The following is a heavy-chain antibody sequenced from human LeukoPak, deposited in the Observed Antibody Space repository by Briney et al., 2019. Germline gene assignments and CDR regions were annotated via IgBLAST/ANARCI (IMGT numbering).Heavy chain of an antibody. D-gene: IGHD1-7*01. Sequence: GGSLRLSCVASGFTFSSYAMSWVRQAPGKGLEWVSVISGSGDSTYYADSVKGRFTLSRDNSKNTLYLQMNSLRAEDTAVYYCAKTYNWNYDYWGQGTLVTVSS. CDR1: GFTFSSYA. CDR3: AKTYNWNYDY. V-gene: IGHV3-23*01. J-gene: IGHJ4*02. CDR2: ISGSGDST.